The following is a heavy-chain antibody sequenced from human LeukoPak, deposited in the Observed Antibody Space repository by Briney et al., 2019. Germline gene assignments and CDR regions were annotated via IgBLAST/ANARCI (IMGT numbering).Heavy chain of an antibody. CDR1: GYTFTSYG. V-gene: IGHV1-18*01. D-gene: IGHD2-2*01. CDR3: ARVYCSSTSCYAAYY. CDR2: ISAYNGNT. Sequence: ASVKVSCKASGYTFTSYGISWVRQAPGQGLEWMGWISAYNGNTNYAQKLQGRVTMTTDTSTSTAYMELRSLRSDDTAVYYCARVYCSSTSCYAAYYWGQGSLVTVSS. J-gene: IGHJ4*02.